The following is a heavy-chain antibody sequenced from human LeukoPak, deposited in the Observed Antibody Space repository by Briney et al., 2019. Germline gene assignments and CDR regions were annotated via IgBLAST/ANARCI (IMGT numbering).Heavy chain of an antibody. Sequence: PSETLSLTCTVSGGSISSYYWSWIRQPAGKGLEWIGRIYTSGSTNYNPSLKSRVTMSVDTSKNQFSLKLSSVPAADTAVYYCARGSDYCGGDCYSNAFDIWGQGTMVTVSS. CDR2: IYTSGST. V-gene: IGHV4-4*07. CDR1: GGSISSYY. J-gene: IGHJ3*02. CDR3: ARGSDYCGGDCYSNAFDI. D-gene: IGHD2-21*02.